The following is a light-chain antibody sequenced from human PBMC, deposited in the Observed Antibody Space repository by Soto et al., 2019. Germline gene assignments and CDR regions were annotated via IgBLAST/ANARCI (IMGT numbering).Light chain of an antibody. V-gene: IGKV1-5*03. CDR1: QSSSSW. CDR2: KAS. Sequence: DIQMTQSPSTLSASVGDRVTITCRASQSSSSWLAWYQQKPGKAPNLLIYKASSLKSGVPSRFSGSGSGTEFTLTISSLQHDDFATYYCQQYSSSSGTFGQGTKVEIK. CDR3: QQYSSSSGT. J-gene: IGKJ1*01.